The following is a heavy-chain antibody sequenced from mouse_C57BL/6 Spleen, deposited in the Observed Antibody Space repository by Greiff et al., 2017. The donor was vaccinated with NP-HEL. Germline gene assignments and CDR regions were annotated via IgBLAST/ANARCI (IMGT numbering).Heavy chain of an antibody. D-gene: IGHD2-3*01. Sequence: EVKLVESGEGLVKPGGSLKLSCAASGFTFSSYAMSWVRQTPEKRLEWVAYISSGGDYIYYADTVKGRFTISRDNARNTLYLQMSSLKSEDTAMYYCTRDGARASYFDYWGQGTTLTVSS. CDR3: TRDGARASYFDY. CDR2: ISSGGDYI. CDR1: GFTFSSYA. V-gene: IGHV5-9-1*02. J-gene: IGHJ2*01.